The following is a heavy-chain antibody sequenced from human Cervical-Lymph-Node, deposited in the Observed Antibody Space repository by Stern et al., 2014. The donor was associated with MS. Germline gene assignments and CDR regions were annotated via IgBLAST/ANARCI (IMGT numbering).Heavy chain of an antibody. CDR3: ARDRHDLGYCSGGSCYLPDY. CDR1: GFTFSSYG. Sequence: VKLVESGGGVVQPGRSLRLSCAASGFTFSSYGMHWVRQAPGKGMGWGAVIWYDGSNKYDADSVKARFTISRDNSKNTLYLQMNSLRAEDTAVYYCARDRHDLGYCSGGSCYLPDYWGQGTLVTVSS. D-gene: IGHD2-15*01. J-gene: IGHJ4*02. V-gene: IGHV3-33*01. CDR2: IWYDGSNK.